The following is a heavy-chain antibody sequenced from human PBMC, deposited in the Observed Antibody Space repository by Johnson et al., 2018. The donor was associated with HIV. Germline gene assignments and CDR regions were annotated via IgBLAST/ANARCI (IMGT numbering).Heavy chain of an antibody. CDR1: GFTVSSNY. J-gene: IGHJ3*02. CDR2: IYRPGTT. Sequence: EVQLVESGGGLVQPGGSLRLSCAASGFTVSSNYMSWVRQAPGKGLEWVPVIYRPGTTYYTESVKGRFIISRDNSKNTLYRQMNSLRAADTAVYYCARRGLVGIVATSRGAFDIWGQGTMVTVSS. V-gene: IGHV3-66*02. D-gene: IGHD5-12*01. CDR3: ARRGLVGIVATSRGAFDI.